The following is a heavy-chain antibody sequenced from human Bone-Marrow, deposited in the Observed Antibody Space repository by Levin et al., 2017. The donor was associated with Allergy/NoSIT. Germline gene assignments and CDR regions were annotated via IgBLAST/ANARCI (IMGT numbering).Heavy chain of an antibody. CDR2: IIPIVGTA. CDR1: GGTFSGYA. J-gene: IGHJ6*03. CDR3: ARGVYYYYYMDV. Sequence: SVKVSCEASGGTFSGYAISWVRQAPGQGLEWMGGIIPIVGTAKYAQSFQGRASITADDSTSTVYMELSSLRSEDTAVYYCARGVYYYYYMDVWGKGTTVTVSS. V-gene: IGHV1-69*13.